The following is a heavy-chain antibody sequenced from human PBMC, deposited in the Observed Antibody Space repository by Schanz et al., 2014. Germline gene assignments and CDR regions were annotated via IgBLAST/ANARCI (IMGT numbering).Heavy chain of an antibody. CDR2: IIPILGIA. J-gene: IGHJ4*02. CDR1: GYTFTSYG. V-gene: IGHV1-69*10. D-gene: IGHD3-22*01. Sequence: QVQLVQSGAEVKKPGASVKVSCKASGYTFTSYGISWVRQAPGQGLEWMGWIIPILGIANYAQKFQGRVTNTADKSTSTAYMDLSSLRPEDTAVYYCARSNYYDNSDYYNSFDYWGQGTLVTVSS. CDR3: ARSNYYDNSDYYNSFDY.